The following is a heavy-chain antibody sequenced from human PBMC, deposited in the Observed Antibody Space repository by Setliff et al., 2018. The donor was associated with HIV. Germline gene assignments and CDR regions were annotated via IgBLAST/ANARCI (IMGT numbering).Heavy chain of an antibody. J-gene: IGHJ1*01. V-gene: IGHV4-39*06. Sequence: SETLSLTCSVSGASISSNSYYWGWIRQPPGKGLEWVGSIYYNGNTFYNQSLQSRVTITKDTSKNQVVLTMTNMDPVDTATYYCGHSSGSYLGYFQHWGQGTLVTVSS. CDR2: IYYNGNT. CDR1: GASISSNSYY. CDR3: GHSSGSYLGYFQH. D-gene: IGHD1-26*01.